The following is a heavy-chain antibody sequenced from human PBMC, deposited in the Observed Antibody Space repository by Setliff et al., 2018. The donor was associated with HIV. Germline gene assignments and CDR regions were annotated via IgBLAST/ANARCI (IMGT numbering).Heavy chain of an antibody. V-gene: IGHV4-4*09. Sequence: PSETLSLTCTVSGGSISSYYWSWIRQPPGKGLEWIGYIYTSGTTQYNPSLESRVTISVDTSKNQFSLKLYSVTAADTAVYYCARVYFGSGIYYWGQGTLVTGSS. D-gene: IGHD3-10*01. CDR1: GGSISSYY. CDR2: IYTSGTT. J-gene: IGHJ4*02. CDR3: ARVYFGSGIYY.